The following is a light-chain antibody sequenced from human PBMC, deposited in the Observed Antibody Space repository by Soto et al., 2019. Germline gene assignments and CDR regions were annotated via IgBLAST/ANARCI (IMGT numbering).Light chain of an antibody. Sequence: DIQMTQSPSSLSASVGDRVTITCRASQGIANYFAWYQQKPGKVPTLLIYAASTLKPGVPSRFSGSGVGTDFTLSISSLQPEDFATYYCQKYNGAPFTFGPGTKVDIK. J-gene: IGKJ3*01. V-gene: IGKV1-27*01. CDR3: QKYNGAPFT. CDR1: QGIANY. CDR2: AAS.